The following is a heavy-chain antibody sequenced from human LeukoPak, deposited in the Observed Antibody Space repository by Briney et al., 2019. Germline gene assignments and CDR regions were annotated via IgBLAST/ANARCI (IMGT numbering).Heavy chain of an antibody. CDR2: ISGSGDST. J-gene: IGHJ4*02. D-gene: IGHD6-19*01. Sequence: GGSLRLSCAASGFTFSNHAMSWVRQAQGKGLEWVSGISGSGDSTYYADSVKGRFTISRDNSKNTLYFQMNSLRAEDTAVYYCAKRLYSSGGDYFDYWGQGTLLTVSS. CDR3: AKRLYSSGGDYFDY. V-gene: IGHV3-23*01. CDR1: GFTFSNHA.